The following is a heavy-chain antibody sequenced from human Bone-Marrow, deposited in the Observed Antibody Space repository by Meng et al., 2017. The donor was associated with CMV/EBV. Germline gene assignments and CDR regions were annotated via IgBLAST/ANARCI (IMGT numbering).Heavy chain of an antibody. J-gene: IGHJ4*02. Sequence: SETLSLTCTVSGGSISSYYWSWIRQPPGKGLEWIGYIYYSGSTNYNPSLKSRVTISVDTSKNQFSLKLSSVTAADTAVYYCASALMVYAYEGPFDYWGQGTLVTVSS. CDR2: IYYSGST. CDR1: GGSISSYY. V-gene: IGHV4-59*01. CDR3: ASALMVYAYEGPFDY. D-gene: IGHD2-8*01.